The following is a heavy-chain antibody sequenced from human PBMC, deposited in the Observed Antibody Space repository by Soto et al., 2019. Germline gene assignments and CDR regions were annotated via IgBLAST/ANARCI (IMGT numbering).Heavy chain of an antibody. J-gene: IGHJ4*02. D-gene: IGHD2-21*02. CDR1: GFSLSTSGVG. CDR3: AHRQTYCGGDCYSGFDY. CDR2: IYWDDDK. Sequence: QFTLMESGPTLVKPTQTLTLTCTFSGFSLSTSGVGVGWIRQPPGKALEWLALIYWDDDKRYSPSLKSRLTINKDTSKNQVVLTMTNMDPVDTATYYCAHRQTYCGGDCYSGFDYWGQGTRVTVSS. V-gene: IGHV2-5*02.